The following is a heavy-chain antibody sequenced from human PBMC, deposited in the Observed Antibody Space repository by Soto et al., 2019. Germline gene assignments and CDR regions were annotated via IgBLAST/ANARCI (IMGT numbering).Heavy chain of an antibody. J-gene: IGHJ6*03. CDR3: ASGKSYDAPTGFYTIYYMDL. CDR2: VCYSGST. V-gene: IGHV4-39*01. CDR1: GDSHY. D-gene: IGHD3-3*01. Sequence: QAQLRESGPGLVKPSETLSLTCTFSGDSHYWGWIRQPPGKGLEWIGSVCYSGSTCSRGTTYYNPTLKSRVTGSVQTADNQLSLNLTFVTAADTAVYYCASGKSYDAPTGFYTIYYMDLWGRGTTVTVSS.